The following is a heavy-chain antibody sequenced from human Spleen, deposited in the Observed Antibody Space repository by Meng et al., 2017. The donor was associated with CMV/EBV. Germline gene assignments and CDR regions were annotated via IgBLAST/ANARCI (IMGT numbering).Heavy chain of an antibody. CDR3: ARGGNSWYRNWYFDL. V-gene: IGHV3-21*01. J-gene: IGHJ2*01. CDR2: ISSSSSYI. Sequence: GGSLRLSCAASGFTFTSYSMNWVRQAPGKGLEWVSSISSSSSYIYYADSVKGRFTISRDNAKNTLYLQMNSLRPEDTTVYYCARGGNSWYRNWYFDLWGRGTLVTVSS. D-gene: IGHD6-13*01. CDR1: GFTFTSYS.